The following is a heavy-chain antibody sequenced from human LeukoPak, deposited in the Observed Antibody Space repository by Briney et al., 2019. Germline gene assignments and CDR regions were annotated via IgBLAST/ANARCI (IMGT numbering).Heavy chain of an antibody. Sequence: SETLSLTCAVYGGSFSGYYWSWIRQPPGKGLEWIGEINHSGSTNYNPSLKSRVTISVDTSKNQFSLKLSSVTAADTAVYYCAGHPRYSYGRGLDYWGQGTLVTVSS. J-gene: IGHJ4*02. CDR1: GGSFSGYY. V-gene: IGHV4-34*01. D-gene: IGHD5-18*01. CDR3: AGHPRYSYGRGLDY. CDR2: INHSGST.